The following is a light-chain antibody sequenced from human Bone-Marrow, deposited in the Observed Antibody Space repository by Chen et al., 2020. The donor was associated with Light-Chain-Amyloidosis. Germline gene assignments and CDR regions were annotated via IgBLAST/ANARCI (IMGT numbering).Light chain of an antibody. CDR1: ILAQHF. CDR2: KDS. J-gene: IGLJ2*01. Sequence: NELTPPPSVPVSPGQTARITCSGNILAQHFAYWYQQKPGQAPVAVMFKDSERPSGIPERFSGSSSGTLVTLAISGVQAEDEADYYCQSADTNGVVFGGGTKLIVL. V-gene: IGLV3-25*03. CDR3: QSADTNGVV.